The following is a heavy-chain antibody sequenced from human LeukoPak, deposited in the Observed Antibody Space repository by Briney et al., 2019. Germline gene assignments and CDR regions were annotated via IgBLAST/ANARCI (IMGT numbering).Heavy chain of an antibody. D-gene: IGHD6-13*01. V-gene: IGHV3-33*01. Sequence: GGSLRLSCATSGFTFSSHGFYWVRQALGKGLEWVAVIWYDGSKKYYADSVKGRSTISRDNSKNTLYLEMNSLRAEDTAVYYCARDVSYNSLDYWGQGTLVTVSS. CDR3: ARDVSYNSLDY. J-gene: IGHJ4*02. CDR2: IWYDGSKK. CDR1: GFTFSSHG.